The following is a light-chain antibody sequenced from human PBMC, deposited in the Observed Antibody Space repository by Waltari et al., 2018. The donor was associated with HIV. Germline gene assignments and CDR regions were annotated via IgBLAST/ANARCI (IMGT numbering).Light chain of an antibody. CDR2: NVS. CDR1: SSDDGGYNS. V-gene: IGLV2-23*02. Sequence: QSALTQPASVSGSPGQSITISCTGTSSDDGGYNSVSWYQQDPGKAPKLMIYNVSKRPSGVSNRFSGSKSGNTASLTISGLQAEDEADYYCCSYASTSTYVFGTGTKVTVL. J-gene: IGLJ1*01. CDR3: CSYASTSTYV.